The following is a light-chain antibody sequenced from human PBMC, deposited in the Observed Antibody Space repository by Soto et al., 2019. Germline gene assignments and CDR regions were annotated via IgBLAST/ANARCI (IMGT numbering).Light chain of an antibody. CDR1: KSDIGVYDF. CDR2: EVV. Sequence: QSALAQPPSASGSPGQSVTISCTGTKSDIGVYDFVSWYQHHPGKAPRLIIYEVVQRPSGVPDRFSGSKSGNTASLTVSGLQAADEADYFCKSYAGSNTYVFGRGTKVTVX. V-gene: IGLV2-8*01. CDR3: KSYAGSNTYV. J-gene: IGLJ1*01.